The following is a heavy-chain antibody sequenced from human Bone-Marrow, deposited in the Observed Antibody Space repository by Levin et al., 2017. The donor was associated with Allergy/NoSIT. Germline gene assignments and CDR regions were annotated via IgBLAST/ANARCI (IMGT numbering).Heavy chain of an antibody. J-gene: IGHJ1*01. D-gene: IGHD6-19*01. V-gene: IGHV1-2*02. CDR3: ARGGAAVAGKPKQTSRAEYFQH. CDR2: INPNSGGT. CDR1: GYTFTGYY. Sequence: ASVKVSCKASGYTFTGYYMHWVRQAPGQGLEWMGWINPNSGGTNYAQKFQGRVTMTRDTSISTAYMELSRLRSDDTAVYYCARGGAAVAGKPKQTSRAEYFQHWGQGTLVTVSS.